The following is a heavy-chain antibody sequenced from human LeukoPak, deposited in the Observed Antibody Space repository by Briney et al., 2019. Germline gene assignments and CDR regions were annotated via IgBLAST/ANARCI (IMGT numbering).Heavy chain of an antibody. CDR2: ISANSGNT. D-gene: IGHD5-24*01. J-gene: IGHJ4*02. CDR1: AYTFTING. V-gene: IGHV1-18*01. CDR3: ARDKNYRFDY. Sequence: ASVTVSFTSSAYTFTINGISWVRQAPGKGLEWMGWISANSGNTNYAQKMQGRVTMTTETSSSTAYMELRNLRSDDTAVYYCARDKNYRFDYWGQGTLVTVSS.